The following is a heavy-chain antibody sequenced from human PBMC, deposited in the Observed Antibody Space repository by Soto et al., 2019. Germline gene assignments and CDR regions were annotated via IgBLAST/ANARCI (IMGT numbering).Heavy chain of an antibody. D-gene: IGHD2-21*02. CDR3: ARQPGGFVVTVRYYHYGMDV. Sequence: SETLSITCTVSGGSVSSGSYYWSWIRQPPGKGLEWIGYIYYSGSTNYNPSLKSRVTISVDTSKNQFSLKRSSVTAAHTAVYYCARQPGGFVVTVRYYHYGMDVWGQGPTVTVSS. J-gene: IGHJ6*02. CDR1: GGSVSSGSYY. CDR2: IYYSGST. V-gene: IGHV4-61*01.